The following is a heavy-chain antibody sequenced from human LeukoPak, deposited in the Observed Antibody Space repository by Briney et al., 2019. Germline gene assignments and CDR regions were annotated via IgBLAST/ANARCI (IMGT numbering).Heavy chain of an antibody. J-gene: IGHJ5*02. D-gene: IGHD3-10*01. V-gene: IGHV4-30-4*01. CDR3: ARYGSGSTWFDP. Sequence: PSETLSLTCTVSGGSISSDNYQWSWIRQPPGKGLEWIGYINYSGSTYCNPSLKSRLTISVDTSKNHFSLKLSSVTAADTAVYYCARYGSGSTWFDPWGQGTLVTVSS. CDR1: GGSISSDNYQ. CDR2: INYSGST.